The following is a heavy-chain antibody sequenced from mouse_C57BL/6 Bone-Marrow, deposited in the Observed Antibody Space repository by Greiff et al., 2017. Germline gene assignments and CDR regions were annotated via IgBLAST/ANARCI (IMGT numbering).Heavy chain of an antibody. V-gene: IGHV1-81*01. CDR2: IYPRSGNT. J-gene: IGHJ3*01. CDR3: ARGMTAQATWAWFAY. D-gene: IGHD3-2*02. CDR1: GYTFTSYG. Sequence: QVQLKQSGAELARPGASVKLSCKASGYTFTSYGISWVKQRTGQGLEWIGEIYPRSGNTYYNEKFKGKATLTADKSSSTAYMELRSLTSEDSAVYFCARGMTAQATWAWFAYWGQGTLVTVSA.